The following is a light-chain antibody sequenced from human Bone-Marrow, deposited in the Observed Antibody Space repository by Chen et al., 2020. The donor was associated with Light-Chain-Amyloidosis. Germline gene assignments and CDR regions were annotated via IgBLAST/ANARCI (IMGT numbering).Light chain of an antibody. Sequence: QAVVTQEPSLTVSPGGTVPLTCGSSTGAVTSGHYPYWFQQKPGQAPRTLIYETSNRHSWTPARFSGSLVGGKAALTLSGAQPEDEADYYCLLSYSGARVFGGGTKLTVL. J-gene: IGLJ3*02. CDR3: LLSYSGARV. CDR2: ETS. V-gene: IGLV7-46*01. CDR1: TGAVTSGHY.